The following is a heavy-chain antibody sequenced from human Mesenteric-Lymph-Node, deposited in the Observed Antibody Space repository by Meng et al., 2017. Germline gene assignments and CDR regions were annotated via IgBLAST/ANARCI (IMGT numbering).Heavy chain of an antibody. D-gene: IGHD3/OR15-3a*01. CDR1: GYTFTNYY. Sequence: PSVKVSCKASGYTFTNYYIHWVRQAPGQGLEWMGWVNPDSGGTNLAQKFHGRVTMTRDTSTSTAYMELSRLRSDDTAVYYCARAYMIFTNTYYNYWAQGTLVTVSS. CDR3: ARAYMIFTNTYYNY. CDR2: VNPDSGGT. V-gene: IGHV1-2*02. J-gene: IGHJ4*02.